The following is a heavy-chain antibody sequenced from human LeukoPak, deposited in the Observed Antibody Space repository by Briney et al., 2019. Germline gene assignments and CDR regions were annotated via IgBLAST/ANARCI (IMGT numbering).Heavy chain of an antibody. V-gene: IGHV3-21*01. J-gene: IGHJ4*02. D-gene: IGHD5-24*01. CDR2: ISSSGRYI. Sequence: GGSLRLSCEASGFTFSSYSLNWVRQAPGKGLEWVSSISSSGRYIYYADSAKGRFTISRDNAESSLYLQMDSLRAEDTAVYYCARDRDGYNSFYNYWGQGTLVTVSS. CDR1: GFTFSSYS. CDR3: ARDRDGYNSFYNY.